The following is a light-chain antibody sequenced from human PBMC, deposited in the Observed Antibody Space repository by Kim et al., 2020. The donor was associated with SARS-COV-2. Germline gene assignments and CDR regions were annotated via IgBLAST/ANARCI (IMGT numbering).Light chain of an antibody. Sequence: RVTISCSGSTSNIGTNTVNWYQLVPGAAPKLLIHTNNQRPSGVPDRFSGSKADTSASLAISGLQSADEAEYYCAAWDDSLAGFVAFGGGTKLTVL. J-gene: IGLJ2*01. V-gene: IGLV1-44*01. CDR3: AAWDDSLAGFVA. CDR2: TNN. CDR1: TSNIGTNT.